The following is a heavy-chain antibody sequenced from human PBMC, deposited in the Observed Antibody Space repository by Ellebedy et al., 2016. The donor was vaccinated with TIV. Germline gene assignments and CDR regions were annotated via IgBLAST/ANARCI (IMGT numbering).Heavy chain of an antibody. D-gene: IGHD4-11*01. CDR3: VRGTVAPDY. J-gene: IGHJ4*02. V-gene: IGHV3-23*01. CDR2: MSGGSVVA. CDR1: GFTFNIYS. Sequence: GESLKISCAASGFTFNIYSMSWVRQAPGKGLEWGSGMSGGSVVAYYADSVKGRFTFSRDNSKNTLYLQMNNLRVEDTAIYYCVRGTVAPDYWGQGTLVTVSS.